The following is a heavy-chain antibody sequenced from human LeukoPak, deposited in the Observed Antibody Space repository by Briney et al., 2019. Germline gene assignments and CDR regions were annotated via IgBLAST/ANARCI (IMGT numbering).Heavy chain of an antibody. CDR3: AKQRRGTMGYYYMDV. D-gene: IGHD4/OR15-4a*01. Sequence: GGSLRLSCAASGFTFSSYGMHWVRQAPGKGLEWVAFIRYDGSNKYYADSVKGRFTISRDNSKNTLYLQMNSLRAEDTAVYYCAKQRRGTMGYYYMDVWGKGTTVTVSS. J-gene: IGHJ6*03. CDR2: IRYDGSNK. V-gene: IGHV3-30*02. CDR1: GFTFSSYG.